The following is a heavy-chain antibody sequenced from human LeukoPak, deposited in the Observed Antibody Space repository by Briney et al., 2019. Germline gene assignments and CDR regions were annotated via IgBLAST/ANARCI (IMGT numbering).Heavy chain of an antibody. V-gene: IGHV3-30*18. CDR2: ISYDGSNK. CDR3: AKDHRQQQLVGYYMDV. J-gene: IGHJ6*03. Sequence: GGSLRLSCAASGFTFSDYYMSWIRQAPGKGLEWVAVISYDGSNKYYADSVKGRFTISRDNSKNTLYLQMNSLRAEGTAVYYCAKDHRQQQLVGYYMDVWGKGTTVTVSS. D-gene: IGHD6-13*01. CDR1: GFTFSDYY.